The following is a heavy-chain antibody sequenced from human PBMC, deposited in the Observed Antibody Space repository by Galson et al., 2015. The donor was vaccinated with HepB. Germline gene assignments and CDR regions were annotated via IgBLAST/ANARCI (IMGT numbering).Heavy chain of an antibody. CDR1: GYTFTDYY. Sequence: VKVSCKVSGYTFTDYYMHWVQQAPGKGLEWMGLVDPEDGETIYAEKFQGRVTITADTSTDTAYMELSSLRSEDTAVYYCAPLAAAGTGGGWWGQGTLVTVSS. CDR2: VDPEDGET. D-gene: IGHD6-13*01. J-gene: IGHJ4*02. V-gene: IGHV1-69-2*01. CDR3: APLAAAGTGGGW.